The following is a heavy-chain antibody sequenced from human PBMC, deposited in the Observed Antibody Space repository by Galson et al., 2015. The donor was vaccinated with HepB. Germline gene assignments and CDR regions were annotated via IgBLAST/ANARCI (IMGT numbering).Heavy chain of an antibody. CDR1: GFTFSDYY. CDR2: ISSSSTYT. Sequence: SLRLSCAASGFTFSDYYMSWIRRAPGKGLEWISYISSSSTYTNYPDSVKGRFTISRDSAKNSLYLQMNSLRAEDTAVYYCARAFRRGIAVAGYFDYWGQGTLVTVSS. CDR3: ARAFRRGIAVAGYFDY. V-gene: IGHV3-11*06. J-gene: IGHJ4*02. D-gene: IGHD6-19*01.